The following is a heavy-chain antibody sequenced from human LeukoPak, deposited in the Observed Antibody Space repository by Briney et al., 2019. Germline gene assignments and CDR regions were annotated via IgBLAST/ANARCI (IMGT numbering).Heavy chain of an antibody. V-gene: IGHV3-30*18. CDR3: AKDLGRDGYLDY. D-gene: IGHD5-24*01. J-gene: IGHJ4*02. CDR2: ISYDGSNK. Sequence: LRLSCAASGFTFSSYGMHWVRQAPGKGLEWVAVISYDGSNKYYADSVKGRFTISRDNSKNTLYLQMNSLRAEDTAVYYCAKDLGRDGYLDYWGQGTLVTVSS. CDR1: GFTFSSYG.